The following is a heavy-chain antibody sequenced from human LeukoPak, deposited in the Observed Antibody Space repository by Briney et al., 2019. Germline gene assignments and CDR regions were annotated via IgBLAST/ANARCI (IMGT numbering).Heavy chain of an antibody. V-gene: IGHV1-18*01. J-gene: IGHJ4*02. CDR2: ISAYNGNT. CDR3: ARDRSSGWPNYDY. CDR1: GGTFSSYA. Sequence: ASVKVSCKASGGTFSSYAISWVRQAPGQGLGWMGWISAYNGNTNYAQKLQGRVTMTTDTSTSTAYMELRSLRSDDTAVYYCARDRSSGWPNYDYWGQGTLVTVSS. D-gene: IGHD6-19*01.